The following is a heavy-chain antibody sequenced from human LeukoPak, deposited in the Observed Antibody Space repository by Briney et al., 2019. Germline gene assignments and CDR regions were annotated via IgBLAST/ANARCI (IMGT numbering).Heavy chain of an antibody. Sequence: AAETLVLTCTVSGGSISSYYWSWIRQPPGKGLEWIGYIYYSGSTNYNPSLKSRVTISVDTSKNLFSLKLSSVTAADTAVYYCARSQGYSYAYFDYWGKGTPVPASS. D-gene: IGHD5-18*01. J-gene: IGHJ4*02. CDR2: IYYSGST. CDR3: ARSQGYSYAYFDY. V-gene: IGHV4-59*08. CDR1: GGSISSYY.